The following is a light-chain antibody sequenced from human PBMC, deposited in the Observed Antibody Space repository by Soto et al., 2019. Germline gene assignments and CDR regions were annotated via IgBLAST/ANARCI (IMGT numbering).Light chain of an antibody. J-gene: IGKJ1*01. CDR1: QGISSY. Sequence: AIRMTQSPSSFSASTGDRVTITCRASQGISSYLAWYQQKPGKAPKLLIYAASTLQSGVPSRFSGSGSGTDFTLTISCLQSEDFAVYYCQQYNNWPPVTFGQGTKVDIK. CDR3: QQYNNWPPVT. CDR2: AAS. V-gene: IGKV1-8*01.